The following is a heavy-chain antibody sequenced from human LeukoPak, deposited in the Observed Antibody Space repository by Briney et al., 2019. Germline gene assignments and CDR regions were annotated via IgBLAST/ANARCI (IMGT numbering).Heavy chain of an antibody. J-gene: IGHJ4*02. CDR2: IYYSGST. V-gene: IGHV4-59*01. CDR3: ARDTAAGTFDY. Sequence: SETLSLTCTVSGGSISSYYWSWIRQPPGKGLEWIGYIYYSGSTNYNPSLKSRVTISVDTSKNQFSLKLSSVTAADTAVYYCARDTAAGTFDYWGQGTLVTVSS. D-gene: IGHD6-13*01. CDR1: GGSISSYY.